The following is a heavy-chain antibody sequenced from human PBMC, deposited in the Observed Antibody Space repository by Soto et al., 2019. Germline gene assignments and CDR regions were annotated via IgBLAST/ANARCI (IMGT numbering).Heavy chain of an antibody. J-gene: IGHJ6*02. D-gene: IGHD5-12*01. CDR2: INSDGSST. Sequence: GGSLRLSCAASGFTFSSYSMHWVRQAPGKGLVWVSRINSDGSSTSYADSVKGRFTISRDNAKNTLYLQMNSLRAEDTAVYYCAIVWIAANCMDVWGPGPTVTVSS. V-gene: IGHV3-74*01. CDR3: AIVWIAANCMDV. CDR1: GFTFSSYS.